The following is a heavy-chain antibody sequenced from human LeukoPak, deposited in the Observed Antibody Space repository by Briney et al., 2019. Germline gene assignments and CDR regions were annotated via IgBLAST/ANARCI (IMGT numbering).Heavy chain of an antibody. CDR2: INSDGSST. D-gene: IGHD4-11*01. V-gene: IGHV3-74*01. J-gene: IGHJ6*02. Sequence: GGSLRLSCAASGFTFSRYGMHWVRQAPGKGLVWVSRINSDGSSTSYADSVKGRFTISRDNAKNTLYLQMNSLRAEDTALYYCASLGYSKGYYYGMDVWGQGTTVTVSS. CDR3: ASLGYSKGYYYGMDV. CDR1: GFTFSRYG.